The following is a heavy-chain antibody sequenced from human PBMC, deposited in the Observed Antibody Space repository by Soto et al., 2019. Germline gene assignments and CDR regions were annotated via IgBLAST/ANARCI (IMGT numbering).Heavy chain of an antibody. Sequence: VGSLRLSCAGSGFTFRWFGMNWVRQAPGKGLEWVARISNDGSNEYYVDSVKGRFTISRDNSKNTLYLQMDSLRAGDTAVYYCAKGEVRGIIPSYFDYWGLGTLVTVSS. CDR2: ISNDGSNE. D-gene: IGHD3-10*01. V-gene: IGHV3-30*18. CDR3: AKGEVRGIIPSYFDY. CDR1: GFTFRWFG. J-gene: IGHJ4*02.